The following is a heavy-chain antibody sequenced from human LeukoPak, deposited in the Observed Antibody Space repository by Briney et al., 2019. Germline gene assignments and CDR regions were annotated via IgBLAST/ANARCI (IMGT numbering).Heavy chain of an antibody. CDR1: RDSISSYY. V-gene: IGHV4-4*07. CDR2: IYTSGST. CDR3: ARTALYGLGYNWFDP. D-gene: IGHD4-17*01. J-gene: IGHJ5*02. Sequence: WETLSLTCTVSRDSISSYYWSWIRQPAGKGLEWIGRIYTSGSTNDNPSLKSRVTMSVDTSRYEIPLKLSSVSAADTAVYYCARTALYGLGYNWFDPWGQGTLVTVSS.